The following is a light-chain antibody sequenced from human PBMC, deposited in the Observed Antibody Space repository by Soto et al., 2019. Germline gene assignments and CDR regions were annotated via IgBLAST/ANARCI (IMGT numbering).Light chain of an antibody. CDR2: GAS. J-gene: IGKJ4*01. CDR3: QQYASFPLT. Sequence: DIRMRQSPSSVSASIGDRDTVTCRASQGIYSYVAWFQQKPGKAPKSLIYGASTLQSGVPSNFSGSGSGTDFNFTITSLQPEHLATYYCQQYASFPLTFGGGTKVEIK. CDR1: QGIYSY. V-gene: IGKV1-16*02.